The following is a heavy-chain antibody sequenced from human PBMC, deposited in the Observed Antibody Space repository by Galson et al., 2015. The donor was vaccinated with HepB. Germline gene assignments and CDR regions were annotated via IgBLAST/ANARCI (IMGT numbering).Heavy chain of an antibody. V-gene: IGHV4-39*01. CDR3: ARHCRAGCRLTWSGYYRDY. CDR2: IYYSGST. CDR1: GGSISSSSYY. Sequence: ETLSLTCTVSGGSISSSSYYWGWIRQPPGKGLEWIGSIYYSGSTYYNPSLKSRVTISVDTSKNQFSLKLSSVTAADTAVYYCARHCRAGCRLTWSGYYRDYWGQGTLVTVSS. D-gene: IGHD3-3*01. J-gene: IGHJ4*02.